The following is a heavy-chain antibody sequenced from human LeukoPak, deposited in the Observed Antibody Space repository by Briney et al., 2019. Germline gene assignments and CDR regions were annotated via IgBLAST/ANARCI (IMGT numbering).Heavy chain of an antibody. CDR3: ARKLKLLWFGELLYWFDP. Sequence: PSETLSLTCTVSGGSISSYYWSWIRQPPGKGLEWIGYIYYSGSTNYNPSLKSRATISVDTSKNQFSLKLSSVTAADTAVYYCARKLKLLWFGELLYWFDPWGQGTLVTVSS. D-gene: IGHD3-10*01. V-gene: IGHV4-59*08. CDR2: IYYSGST. CDR1: GGSISSYY. J-gene: IGHJ5*02.